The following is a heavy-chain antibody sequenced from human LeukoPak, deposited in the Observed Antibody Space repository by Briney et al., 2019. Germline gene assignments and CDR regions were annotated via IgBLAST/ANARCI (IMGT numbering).Heavy chain of an antibody. J-gene: IGHJ6*03. CDR3: ARDPVVASPGPFYYHYMDV. CDR2: ISGSGGST. Sequence: PGGSLRLSCAASGFTFSSYAMSWVRQAPGKGLEWVSAISGSGGSTYYADSVKGRFTISRDYLKNTLFLQMNSLRAEDTALYYCARDPVVASPGPFYYHYMDVWGKGTTVTVSS. D-gene: IGHD6-13*01. CDR1: GFTFSSYA. V-gene: IGHV3-23*01.